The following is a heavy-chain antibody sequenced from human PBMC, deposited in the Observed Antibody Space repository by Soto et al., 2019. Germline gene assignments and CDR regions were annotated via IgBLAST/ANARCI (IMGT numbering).Heavy chain of an antibody. D-gene: IGHD4-17*01. CDR1: GYTFTGYY. V-gene: IGHV1-2*02. J-gene: IGHJ4*02. Sequence: QGQLVQSGAEVKKPGASVKVSCKASGYTFTGYYIHWVRQAPGQGLEWMGWINPKSGVTNYAQKFQGRVTMIPDTSISTAYMELSRLRSDDTAVYYCARDMAYGDFLPALFWGQGTLVTVSS. CDR3: ARDMAYGDFLPALF. CDR2: INPKSGVT.